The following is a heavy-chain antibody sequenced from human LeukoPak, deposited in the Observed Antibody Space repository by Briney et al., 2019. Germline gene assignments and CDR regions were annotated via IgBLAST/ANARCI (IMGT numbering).Heavy chain of an antibody. J-gene: IGHJ5*02. CDR3: ARYPGYGSGSYYEQGHWFDP. Sequence: PGGSLRLSCAASGFTFSSYSMNWVRQAPGKGLEWVSSISSSSSYIYYADSVKGRFTISRDNSKNTLYLQMNSLRAEDTAVYYCARYPGYGSGSYYEQGHWFDPWGQGTLVTVSS. V-gene: IGHV3-21*01. CDR1: GFTFSSYS. CDR2: ISSSSSYI. D-gene: IGHD3-10*01.